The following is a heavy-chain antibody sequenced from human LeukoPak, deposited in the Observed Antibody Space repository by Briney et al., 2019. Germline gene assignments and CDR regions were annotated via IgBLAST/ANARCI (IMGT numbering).Heavy chain of an antibody. CDR1: GGTFSSYA. CDR2: IIPILGTA. V-gene: IGHV1-69*10. Sequence: ASVKVSCKASGGTFSSYAISWVRQAPGQGLEWMGGIIPILGTANYAQKFQGRVTITADKSTSTAYMELSSLRSEVTAVYYCARDNGHYYDSSGYYQLFDYWGQGTLVTVSS. D-gene: IGHD3-22*01. J-gene: IGHJ4*02. CDR3: ARDNGHYYDSSGYYQLFDY.